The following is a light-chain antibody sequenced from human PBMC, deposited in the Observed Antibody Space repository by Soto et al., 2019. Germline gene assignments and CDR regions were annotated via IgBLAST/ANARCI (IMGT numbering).Light chain of an antibody. J-gene: IGLJ3*02. CDR1: SSDVGSYNL. CDR3: CSFARGSTLV. CDR2: EGS. V-gene: IGLV2-23*01. Sequence: QSVLTQPASVSGSPGQSITISCTGTSSDVGSYNLVSWYQQDPGNAPKLMIYEGSKRPSGVSNRFFGSKSGNTASLTISGLQAEDEADYYCCSFARGSTLVFGGGTKVTVL.